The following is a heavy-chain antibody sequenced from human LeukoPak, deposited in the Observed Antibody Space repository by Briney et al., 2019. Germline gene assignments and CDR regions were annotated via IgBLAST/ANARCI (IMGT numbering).Heavy chain of an antibody. CDR3: AKEGDRGEALYYYMDV. Sequence: GGSLRLSCAASGFMFGDYGMHWVRQAPGKGLEWVAAIWYDGSNIFYADSVKGRFTISRDNSKNALYLQMNSLRAEDTADYYCAKEGDRGEALYYYMDVWGNGTTVTVSS. CDR2: IWYDGSNI. CDR1: GFMFGDYG. J-gene: IGHJ6*03. V-gene: IGHV3-33*06. D-gene: IGHD3-10*01.